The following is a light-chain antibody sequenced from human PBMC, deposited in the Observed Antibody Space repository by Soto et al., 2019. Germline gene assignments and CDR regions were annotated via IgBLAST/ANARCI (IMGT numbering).Light chain of an antibody. Sequence: DIVMTQSPDSLAVSLGGRATINCKSSQSVFFTSNNKNYLAWYQQKPGQPPNLLIYWASTRESGVPDRFSGSGSGTYFTLTISSLQAEDVAVYYCQQYYSAPRTFGQGTKVEIK. CDR3: QQYYSAPRT. V-gene: IGKV4-1*01. J-gene: IGKJ1*01. CDR2: WAS. CDR1: QSVFFTSNNKNY.